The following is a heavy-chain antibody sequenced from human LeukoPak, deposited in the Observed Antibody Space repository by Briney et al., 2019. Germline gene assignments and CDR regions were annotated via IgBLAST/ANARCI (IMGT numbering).Heavy chain of an antibody. V-gene: IGHV4-39*07. J-gene: IGHJ3*02. D-gene: IGHD6-13*01. Sequence: SETLSLTCTVSGGSISSSSYYWGWIRQPPGKGLEWIGSIYYSGSTYYNPSLKSRVTISVDTSKNQFSLKLSSVTAADTAVYYCARDRWQQLVKSDAFDIWGQGTMVTVSS. CDR3: ARDRWQQLVKSDAFDI. CDR2: IYYSGST. CDR1: GGSISSSSYY.